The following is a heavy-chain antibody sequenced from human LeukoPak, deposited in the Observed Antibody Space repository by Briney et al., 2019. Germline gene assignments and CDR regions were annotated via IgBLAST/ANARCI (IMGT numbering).Heavy chain of an antibody. V-gene: IGHV4-34*01. CDR2: INHSGST. CDR1: GGSFSGYY. Sequence: PSETLSLTRAVYGGSFSGYYWSWIRQPPGKGLEWIGEINHSGSTNYNPSLKSRVTISVDTSKNQFSLKLNSVTAADTAVYYCARGSEENWFDPWGQGTLVTVSS. CDR3: ARGSEENWFDP. J-gene: IGHJ5*02.